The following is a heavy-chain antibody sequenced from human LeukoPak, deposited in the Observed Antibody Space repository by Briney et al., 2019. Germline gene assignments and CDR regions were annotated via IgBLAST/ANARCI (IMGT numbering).Heavy chain of an antibody. J-gene: IGHJ4*02. CDR1: GGSISSSDYY. V-gene: IGHV4-39*07. D-gene: IGHD3-22*01. CDR2: INHSGST. Sequence: SETLSLTCTVSGGSISSSDYYWAWIRQPPGKGLEWIGEINHSGSTNYNPSLKSRVTISVDTSKNQFSLKLSSVTAADTAVYYCARGLPGVTMRVWGQGTLVTVSS. CDR3: ARGLPGVTMRV.